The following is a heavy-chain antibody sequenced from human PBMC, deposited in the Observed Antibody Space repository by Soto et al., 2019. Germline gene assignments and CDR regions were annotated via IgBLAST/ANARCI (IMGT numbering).Heavy chain of an antibody. CDR1: GFTFSSYA. Sequence: GGSLRLSCAASGFTFSSYAMHWVRQAPGKGLEWVAVISYDGSNKYYADSVKGRFTISRDNSKNTLYLQMNSLRAEDTAVYYCARGAGFNVEMATILFHWGQGTLVTVSS. CDR2: ISYDGSNK. CDR3: ARGAGFNVEMATILFH. D-gene: IGHD5-12*01. J-gene: IGHJ4*02. V-gene: IGHV3-30-3*01.